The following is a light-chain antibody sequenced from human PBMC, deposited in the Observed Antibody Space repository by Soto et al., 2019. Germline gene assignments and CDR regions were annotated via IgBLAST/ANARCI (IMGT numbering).Light chain of an antibody. J-gene: IGLJ1*01. CDR1: SSDVGGYNY. V-gene: IGLV2-11*01. Sequence: QSALTQPGSVSGSPGQSITISCTGTSSDVGGYNYVSWYQQHPGKDPKLMIYDVSKRPSRVPDRFSGSKSGNTASLTISGLQAEDEADYYCCSYAGSYTHYVFGTGTKLTVL. CDR3: CSYAGSYTHYV. CDR2: DVS.